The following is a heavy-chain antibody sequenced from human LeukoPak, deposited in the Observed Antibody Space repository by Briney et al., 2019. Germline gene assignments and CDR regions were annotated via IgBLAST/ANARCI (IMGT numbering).Heavy chain of an antibody. CDR2: ISSNGGST. D-gene: IGHD2-2*02. CDR1: GFTFSSYA. J-gene: IGHJ3*02. Sequence: PGGSLRLSCAASGFTFSSYAMHWVRQAPGKGLEYVSAISSNGGSTYYANSVKGRFTISRDNSKNTLYLQMGSLRAEDTAVYYCARYIVVVPAAIGWHAFDIWGQGTMVTVSS. V-gene: IGHV3-64*01. CDR3: ARYIVVVPAAIGWHAFDI.